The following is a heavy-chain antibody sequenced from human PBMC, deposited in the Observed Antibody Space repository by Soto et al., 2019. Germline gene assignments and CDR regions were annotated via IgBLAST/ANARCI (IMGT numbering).Heavy chain of an antibody. CDR1: GGSFSGYY. J-gene: IGHJ4*02. V-gene: IGHV4-34*01. CDR2: INHSGST. CDR3: ARGCRMFTYYDFWSGPLHFDY. Sequence: SETLSLTCAVYGGSFSGYYWSWIRQPPGKGMEWIGEINHSGSTNYNPSLKSRVTISVDTSKNQFSLKLSSVTAADTAVYYCARGCRMFTYYDFWSGPLHFDYWGQGTLVTVSS. D-gene: IGHD3-3*01.